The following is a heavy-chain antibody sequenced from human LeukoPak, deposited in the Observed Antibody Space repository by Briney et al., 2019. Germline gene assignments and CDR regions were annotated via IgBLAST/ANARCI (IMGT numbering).Heavy chain of an antibody. CDR1: VFTPRRYS. V-gene: IGHV3-48*01. J-gene: IGHJ4*02. CDR3: ARDRHKYNYDSGGYPPY. Sequence: GGSLRLSCAASVFTPRRYSMNCVREAPGQGLECVSYISSSSSTIYYADSVKGRFTISRDNAKNSLYLQMNTLRAEDTAVYYCARDRHKYNYDSGGYPPYWGQGTLVTVSS. D-gene: IGHD3-22*01. CDR2: ISSSSSTI.